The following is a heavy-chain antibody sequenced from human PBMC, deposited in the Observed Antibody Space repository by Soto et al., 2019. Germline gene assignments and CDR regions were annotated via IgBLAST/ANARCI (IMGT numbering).Heavy chain of an antibody. Sequence: GGSLRLSCAASGFTFSNACMSWVRQAPGKGLEWVSYISSSSSTIYYADSVKGRFTISRDNSKNTLYLQMNSLRAEDTAVYYCAKDLAMVRGVARDYYGMDVWGQGTTVTVSS. D-gene: IGHD3-10*01. CDR1: GFTFSNAC. J-gene: IGHJ6*02. CDR2: ISSSSSTI. V-gene: IGHV3-48*01. CDR3: AKDLAMVRGVARDYYGMDV.